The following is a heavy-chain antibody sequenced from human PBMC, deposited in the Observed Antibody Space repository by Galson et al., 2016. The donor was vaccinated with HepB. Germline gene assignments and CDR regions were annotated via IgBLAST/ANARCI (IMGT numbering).Heavy chain of an antibody. D-gene: IGHD1-26*01. Sequence: SLRLSCAASGFTFSSYTMNWVRQAPGKGLEWVSSITSSSAIYYADSVKGRFIISRDDAKDSLYLQMNSLRDEDTAVYYCARADSWEGLENWGNGTRVTVAS. CDR2: ITSSSAI. CDR1: GFTFSSYT. V-gene: IGHV3-48*02. J-gene: IGHJ4*01. CDR3: ARADSWEGLEN.